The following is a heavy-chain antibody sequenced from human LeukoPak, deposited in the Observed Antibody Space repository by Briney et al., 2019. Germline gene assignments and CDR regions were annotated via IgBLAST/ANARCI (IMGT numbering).Heavy chain of an antibody. Sequence: SETLSLTCTVSGGSMNTYYWTWIRQPPGKGLEWIGYIYYSGNTDYNPSLKSRVTISVDTSKNQFSLKLSSVSAADTAVYYCARDTYYYDSSGYWADYWGQGTLVTVSS. CDR1: GGSMNTYY. CDR3: ARDTYYYDSSGYWADY. D-gene: IGHD3-22*01. CDR2: IYYSGNT. V-gene: IGHV4-59*01. J-gene: IGHJ4*02.